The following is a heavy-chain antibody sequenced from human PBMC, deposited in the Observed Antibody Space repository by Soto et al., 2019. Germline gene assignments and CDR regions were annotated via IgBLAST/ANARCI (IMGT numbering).Heavy chain of an antibody. D-gene: IGHD6-19*01. CDR2: IWYDGSNK. CDR1: GFTFSSYG. J-gene: IGHJ6*02. V-gene: IGHV3-33*01. CDR3: ARERSSGWFGGMDV. Sequence: QVQLVESGGGVVQPGRSLRLSCAASGFTFSSYGMHWVRQAPGKGLEWVAVIWYDGSNKYYADSVKGRFTISRDNSKNTLYLQMNSLRAEDTAVYYCARERSSGWFGGMDVWGQGTTVTVSS.